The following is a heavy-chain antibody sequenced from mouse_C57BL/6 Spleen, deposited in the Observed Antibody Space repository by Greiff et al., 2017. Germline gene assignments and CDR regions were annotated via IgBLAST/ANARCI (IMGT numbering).Heavy chain of an antibody. V-gene: IGHV1-82*01. CDR1: GYAFSSSW. CDR3: ARSYYDYLYYFDY. D-gene: IGHD2-4*01. Sequence: QVQLQQSGPELVKPGASVKISCKASGYAFSSSWMNWVKQRPGKGLEWIGRIYPGDGDTNYNGKFKGKATLTADKSSSTAYMQLSSLTSEDSAVYFCARSYYDYLYYFDYWGQGTTLTVSS. J-gene: IGHJ2*01. CDR2: IYPGDGDT.